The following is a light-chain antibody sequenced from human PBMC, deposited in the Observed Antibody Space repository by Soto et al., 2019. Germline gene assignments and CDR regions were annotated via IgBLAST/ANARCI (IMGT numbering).Light chain of an antibody. CDR2: AAS. V-gene: IGKV3-15*01. Sequence: EIVMTQSPATQSVSPGEGATLSCRASQSISSKLAWYQQKPGQAPRLLIYAASTRATGVPARFSGSGSGTEFTLTISSLQSEHLAVYYCQHYNDWRWTFGQGTKVEIK. J-gene: IGKJ1*01. CDR3: QHYNDWRWT. CDR1: QSISSK.